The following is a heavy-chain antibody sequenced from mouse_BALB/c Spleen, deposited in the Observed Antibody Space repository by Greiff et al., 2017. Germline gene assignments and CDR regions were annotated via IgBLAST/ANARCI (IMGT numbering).Heavy chain of an antibody. CDR3: ARNWDYGSSYYAMDY. D-gene: IGHD1-1*01. Sequence: LVESGPELVRPGVSVKISCKGSGYTFTDYAMHWVKQSHAKSLEWIGVISTYYGNTNYNQKFKGKATMTVDKSSSTAYMELARLTSEDSAIYYCARNWDYGSSYYAMDYWGQGTSVTVSS. CDR2: ISTYYGNT. V-gene: IGHV1-67*01. J-gene: IGHJ4*01. CDR1: GYTFTDYA.